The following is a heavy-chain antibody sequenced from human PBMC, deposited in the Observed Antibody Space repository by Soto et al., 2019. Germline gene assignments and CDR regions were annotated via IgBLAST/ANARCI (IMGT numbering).Heavy chain of an antibody. CDR2: IVVGSGNT. V-gene: IGHV1-58*01. J-gene: IGHJ3*02. D-gene: IGHD3-22*01. Sequence: GASVKVSCKASGFTFTSSSVQWVGQARGQPLELIGWIVVGSGNTNYVQKFQERVTITSDMSTSTAYMELSSLRSEDTALYYCAAVYYYDSSGYYYYAFDIWGQGTMVTVSS. CDR1: GFTFTSSS. CDR3: AAVYYYDSSGYYYYAFDI.